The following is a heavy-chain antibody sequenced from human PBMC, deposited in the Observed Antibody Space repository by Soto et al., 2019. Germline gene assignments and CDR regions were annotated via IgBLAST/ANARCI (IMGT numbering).Heavy chain of an antibody. CDR3: ASRYCSSTSCYFW. CDR1: GFTFSSYW. J-gene: IGHJ4*02. D-gene: IGHD2-2*01. CDR2: INSDGSST. Sequence: EVQLVESGGGLVQPGGSLRLSCAASGFTFSSYWMHWVRQAPGKGLVWVSRINSDGSSTSYADSVKCRFTISRDNAKNTLELQMNSLRAEDTAVDYCASRYCSSTSCYFWWGQGTLVTVSS. V-gene: IGHV3-74*01.